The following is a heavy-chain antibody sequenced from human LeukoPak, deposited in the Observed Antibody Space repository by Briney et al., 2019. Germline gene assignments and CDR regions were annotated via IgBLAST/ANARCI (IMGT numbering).Heavy chain of an antibody. CDR2: IYYSGTT. J-gene: IGHJ5*02. D-gene: IGHD3-3*01. CDR1: GGSISSYN. CDR3: ARGTTFGLAANWFYH. V-gene: IGHV4-59*01. Sequence: PSETLSCTCTVSGGSISSYNWSWIRQPPGKGLEWIGYIYYSGTTNYNPSLKSRLTISVDTSKNQFSLKLSSVTAADPAVYYCARGTTFGLAANWFYHWGQGTLVTVSS.